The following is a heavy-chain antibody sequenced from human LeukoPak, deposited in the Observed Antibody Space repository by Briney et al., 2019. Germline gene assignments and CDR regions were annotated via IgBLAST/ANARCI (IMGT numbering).Heavy chain of an antibody. Sequence: SETLSLTYTVSGGSVSSSSYYWGWIRQPPGKGLECIGNMYYSGSTYYNPSLKSRVTISVDTSKNQFSLKLSSVTAADTAVYYCAGIYCSGGSCYLRYWGQGTLVTVSS. CDR1: GGSVSSSSYY. CDR3: AGIYCSGGSCYLRY. J-gene: IGHJ4*02. V-gene: IGHV4-39*01. CDR2: MYYSGST. D-gene: IGHD2-15*01.